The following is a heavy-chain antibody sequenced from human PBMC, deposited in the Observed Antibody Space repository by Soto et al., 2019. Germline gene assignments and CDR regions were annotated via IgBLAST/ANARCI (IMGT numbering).Heavy chain of an antibody. V-gene: IGHV1-2*04. CDR1: GYTFTAYH. J-gene: IGHJ4*02. Sequence: ASVKVSCKASGYTFTAYHVHWVRQAPGQGLEWQGWINPNSGATKYAQKFQGWVTMTRDTSISTAYMELSSLKSDDTAVYYCARHGYYYDSSAYRTAFDYWGQGTLVTVSS. CDR2: INPNSGAT. D-gene: IGHD3-22*01. CDR3: ARHGYYYDSSAYRTAFDY.